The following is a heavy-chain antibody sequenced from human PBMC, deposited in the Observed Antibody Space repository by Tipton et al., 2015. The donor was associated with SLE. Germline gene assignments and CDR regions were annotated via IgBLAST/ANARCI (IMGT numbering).Heavy chain of an antibody. J-gene: IGHJ4*02. CDR3: ARGTVFGV. V-gene: IGHV4-39*07. D-gene: IGHD3-3*01. CDR2: IYYSGST. Sequence: LRLSCTVSGGSISSSSYYWGWIRQPPGKGLEWIGSIYYSGSTYYNPSLKSRVTISVDTSKNQFSLKLTSVTAADTAEYYCARGTVFGVWGQGTLVIISS. CDR1: GGSISSSSYY.